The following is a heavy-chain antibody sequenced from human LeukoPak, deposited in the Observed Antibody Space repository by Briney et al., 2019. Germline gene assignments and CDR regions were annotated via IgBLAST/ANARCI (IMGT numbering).Heavy chain of an antibody. CDR1: GGSISSSSYY. D-gene: IGHD6-19*01. CDR2: IYYSGST. CDR3: ARVGRESSGWYYFDY. Sequence: PSETLSLTCTVSGGSISSSSYYWGWIRQPPGKGLEWIGSIYYSGSTNYNPSLKSRVTISVDTSKNQVSLKLTSVTAADTAVYYCARVGRESSGWYYFDYWGQGTLVTVSS. V-gene: IGHV4-39*07. J-gene: IGHJ4*02.